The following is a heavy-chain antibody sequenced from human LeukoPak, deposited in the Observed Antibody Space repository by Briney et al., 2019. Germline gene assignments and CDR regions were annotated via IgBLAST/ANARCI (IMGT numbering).Heavy chain of an antibody. CDR2: INPNSGGT. V-gene: IGHV1-2*06. D-gene: IGHD2-8*01. J-gene: IGHJ4*02. Sequence: ASVKVSCKASGYTFTSYYMHWVRQAPGQGLEWMGRINPNSGGTNYAQKFQGRVTMTRDTSISTAYMELSRLRSDDTAVYYCARENMVYAIVDWGQGTLVTVSS. CDR3: ARENMVYAIVD. CDR1: GYTFTSYY.